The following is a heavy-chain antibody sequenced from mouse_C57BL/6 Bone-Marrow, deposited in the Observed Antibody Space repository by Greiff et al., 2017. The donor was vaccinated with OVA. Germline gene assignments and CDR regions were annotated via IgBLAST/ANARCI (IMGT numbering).Heavy chain of an antibody. V-gene: IGHV2-2*01. Sequence: QVQLKESGPGLVQPSQSLSITCTVSGFTLTSYCVHWVRQSPGKGLEWLGVIWSGGSTAYNAAFISRLSIRKDNSTSQIFFKMNSMQADDTAMYYCARKFFETEVFDYWGQGTALTVSS. CDR2: IWSGGST. J-gene: IGHJ2*01. CDR3: ARKFFETEVFDY. CDR1: GFTLTSYC.